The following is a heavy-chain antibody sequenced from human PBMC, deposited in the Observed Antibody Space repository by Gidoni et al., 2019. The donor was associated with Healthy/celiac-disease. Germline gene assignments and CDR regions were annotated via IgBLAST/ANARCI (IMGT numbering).Heavy chain of an antibody. J-gene: IGHJ6*02. CDR3: ASPLDTTVNHYYGMDV. Sequence: EVQLVETGGGLIQPGGSLRLSCAASGFTVSSNYMSWVRQAPGKGLEWVSVIYSGGSTYYADSVKGRFTISRDNSKNTLYLQMNSLRAEDTAVYYCASPLDTTVNHYYGMDVWGQGTTVTVSS. CDR1: GFTVSSNY. V-gene: IGHV3-53*02. D-gene: IGHD4-17*01. CDR2: IYSGGST.